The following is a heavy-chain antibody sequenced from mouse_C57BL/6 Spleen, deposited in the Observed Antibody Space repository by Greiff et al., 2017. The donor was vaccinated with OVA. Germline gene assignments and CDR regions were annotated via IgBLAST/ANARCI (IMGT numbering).Heavy chain of an antibody. CDR2: IEPSDSYN. V-gene: IGHV1-50*01. CDR3: ARSYYGSSSWFAY. Sequence: QVQLQQPGAELVKPGASVKLSCKASGYTFTSYWMQWVNQRPGQGLEWIGEIEPSDSYNNYNQKFKGKATLTVDTSSCTAYMQLSSLASRDSAVYYCARSYYGSSSWFAYWGKGTLVTVSA. D-gene: IGHD1-1*01. J-gene: IGHJ3*01. CDR1: GYTFTSYW.